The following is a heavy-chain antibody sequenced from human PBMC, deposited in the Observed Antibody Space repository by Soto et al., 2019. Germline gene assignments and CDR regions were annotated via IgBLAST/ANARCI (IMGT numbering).Heavy chain of an antibody. CDR2: VSPRSGGT. D-gene: IGHD4-4*01. CDR1: GYTFIDYY. CDR3: TTKGGAAFPFDP. J-gene: IGHJ5*02. Sequence: GPSVKVSCKASGYTFIDYYIHWVRQAPGQGLEWMGWVSPRSGGTNYAQQFLGRVTITRDTSISTAYMELTGLTSDDTAVYYCTTKGGAAFPFDPRG. V-gene: IGHV1-2*02.